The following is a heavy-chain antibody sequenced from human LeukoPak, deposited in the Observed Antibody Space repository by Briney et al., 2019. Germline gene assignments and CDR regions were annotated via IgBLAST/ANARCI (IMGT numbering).Heavy chain of an antibody. J-gene: IGHJ4*02. Sequence: PSETLSLTCTVSGGSISSSSYYWGWIRQPPGEGLEWIGSIYYSGSTYYNPSLKSRVTISVDTSKNQFSLKLNSVTAADTAVYYCARYSRVTNSYYFDYWGQGTLVTVSS. CDR1: GGSISSSSYY. V-gene: IGHV4-39*01. D-gene: IGHD2-15*01. CDR2: IYYSGST. CDR3: ARYSRVTNSYYFDY.